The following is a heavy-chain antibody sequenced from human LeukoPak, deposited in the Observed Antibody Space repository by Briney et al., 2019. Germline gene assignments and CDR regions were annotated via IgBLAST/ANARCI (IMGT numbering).Heavy chain of an antibody. Sequence: GSLRLSCAASGFTFGNYGMHWVRQAPGKGLEWVAVISYDGSNKYYADSVKGRLTISRDNSKNTLYLQMNSLRAEDTAVYYCARDSYGSDYWGQGTLVTVSS. CDR3: ARDSYGSDY. CDR2: ISYDGSNK. J-gene: IGHJ4*02. CDR1: GFTFGNYG. D-gene: IGHD5-18*01. V-gene: IGHV3-30*19.